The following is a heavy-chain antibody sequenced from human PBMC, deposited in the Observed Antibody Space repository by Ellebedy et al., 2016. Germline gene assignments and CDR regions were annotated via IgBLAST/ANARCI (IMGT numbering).Heavy chain of an antibody. CDR3: ASSQYSSGWVDY. V-gene: IGHV1-2*02. D-gene: IGHD6-19*01. CDR1: EYTFTGYY. CDR2: INPNSGGT. Sequence: ASVKVSCKASEYTFTGYYMHWVRQAPGQGLEWMGWINPNSGGTNYAQKFQGRVTMTRDTSISTAYMELSSLRSDGTAVYYCASSQYSSGWVDYWGQGTLVTVSS. J-gene: IGHJ4*02.